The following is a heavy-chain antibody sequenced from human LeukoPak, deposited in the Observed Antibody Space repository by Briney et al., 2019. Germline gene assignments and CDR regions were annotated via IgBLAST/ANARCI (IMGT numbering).Heavy chain of an antibody. Sequence: GESLKISCKGSGYSFTSYWIGWVRQMPGKGLEWMGIIYPGDSDTRYSPSFQGQVTISADKSISTAYLQWSSLKASDIAMYYCARSGTEYCSGGSCYPTYYFDYWGQGTLVTVSS. V-gene: IGHV5-51*01. CDR3: ARSGTEYCSGGSCYPTYYFDY. J-gene: IGHJ4*02. CDR1: GYSFTSYW. CDR2: IYPGDSDT. D-gene: IGHD2-15*01.